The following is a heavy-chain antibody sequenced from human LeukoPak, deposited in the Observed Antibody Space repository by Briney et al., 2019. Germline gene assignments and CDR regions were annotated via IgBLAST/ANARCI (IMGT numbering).Heavy chain of an antibody. CDR1: GGSVRSSRPY. CDR3: ATHDEGSYFET. V-gene: IGHV4-39*02. Sequence: SETLSLTCTVSGGSVRSSRPYWGWIRQSPRKGLEWIGSVYYVGNAYYRPSLLSRATISIDTSKTHISLRLTSVTATDTGIYYCATHDEGSYFETWGQGALVTVSS. CDR2: VYYVGNA. J-gene: IGHJ5*02. D-gene: IGHD3-10*01.